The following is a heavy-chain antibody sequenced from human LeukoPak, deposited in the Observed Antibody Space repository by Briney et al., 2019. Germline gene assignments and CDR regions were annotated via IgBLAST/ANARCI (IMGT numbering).Heavy chain of an antibody. CDR1: GGSISSSSYY. D-gene: IGHD3-10*01. CDR2: IYYSGST. V-gene: IGHV4-39*01. Sequence: SETLSLTCTVSGGSISSSSYYWGWIRQPPGKGLEWIGSIYYSGSTYYNPSLNSRVTISVDTSKNQFSLKLSSVTAADTAVYYCARWGDSEAYGSGSYDKYYFDYWGQGTLVTVSS. J-gene: IGHJ4*02. CDR3: ARWGDSEAYGSGSYDKYYFDY.